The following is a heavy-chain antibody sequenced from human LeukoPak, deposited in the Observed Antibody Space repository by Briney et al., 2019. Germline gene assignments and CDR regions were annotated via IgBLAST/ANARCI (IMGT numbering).Heavy chain of an antibody. V-gene: IGHV3-30*18. J-gene: IGHJ4*02. CDR2: ISSDGSNE. CDR3: AKDKFGGGIKTGTFDY. D-gene: IGHD3-16*01. Sequence: PGRSLRLSCAVSGFTFSTYGMDWVRQAPGKGLEWVAVISSDGSNEYYADSVKGRFTISRDNSKNTLYLQMNSLRTEDTALYYCAKDKFGGGIKTGTFDYWGQGTLVTVSS. CDR1: GFTFSTYG.